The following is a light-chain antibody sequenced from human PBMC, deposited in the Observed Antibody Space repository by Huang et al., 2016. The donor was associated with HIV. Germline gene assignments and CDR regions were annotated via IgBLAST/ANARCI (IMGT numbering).Light chain of an antibody. Sequence: EIVLTRSPATLSVSPGGSATLSCRTSQTIYTNLAWYQLKPGQAPRLLIYGASNRATGIPARFSGSGSGTEFTLTISSLQSEDFAVYYCQQYNNWPPMYTFGQGTKLEIK. J-gene: IGKJ2*01. CDR2: GAS. V-gene: IGKV3-15*01. CDR1: QTIYTN. CDR3: QQYNNWPPMYT.